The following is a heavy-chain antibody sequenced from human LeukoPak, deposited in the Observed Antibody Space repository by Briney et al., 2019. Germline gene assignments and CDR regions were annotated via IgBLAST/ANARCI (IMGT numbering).Heavy chain of an antibody. CDR2: IWYDGSNK. Sequence: GGSLRLSCAASGFTFSNYGMHWVRQAPGKGLEWVAVIWYDGSNKYYADSVKGRFTISRDNSKNTLYLQMNSLRAEDTAVYYCAKDPRVWAAAGTGLDYWGQGTLVTVSS. V-gene: IGHV3-33*06. D-gene: IGHD6-13*01. J-gene: IGHJ4*02. CDR3: AKDPRVWAAAGTGLDY. CDR1: GFTFSNYG.